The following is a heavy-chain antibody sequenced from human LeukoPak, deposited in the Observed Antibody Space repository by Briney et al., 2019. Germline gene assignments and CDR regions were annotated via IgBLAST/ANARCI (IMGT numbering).Heavy chain of an antibody. D-gene: IGHD1-14*01. CDR2: IKQDGSEK. CDR3: ARVSRWALNHIPHS. Sequence: TGGSLRLSCAASGFTFSTYWMSWVRQAPGKGLEWVANIKQDGSEKYYVDSVKGRFTISRDNAKNSLYLQMNSLRAADTAVYYCARVSRWALNHIPHSWGQGTLVTVSS. V-gene: IGHV3-7*03. CDR1: GFTFSTYW. J-gene: IGHJ4*02.